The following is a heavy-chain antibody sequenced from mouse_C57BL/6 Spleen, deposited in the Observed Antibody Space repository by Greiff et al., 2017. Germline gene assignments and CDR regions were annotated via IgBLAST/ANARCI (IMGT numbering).Heavy chain of an antibody. V-gene: IGHV2-2*01. CDR3: ARRGYDWYFDV. J-gene: IGHJ1*03. Sequence: VQLVESGPGLVQPSQSLSITCTVSGFSLTSYGVHWVRQSPGKGLEWLGVIWSGGSTDYNAAFISRLGISKDNSKSQVFVKMNSLQADDTAIYYCARRGYDWYFDVWGTGTTVTVSS. CDR2: IWSGGST. D-gene: IGHD2-2*01. CDR1: GFSLTSYG.